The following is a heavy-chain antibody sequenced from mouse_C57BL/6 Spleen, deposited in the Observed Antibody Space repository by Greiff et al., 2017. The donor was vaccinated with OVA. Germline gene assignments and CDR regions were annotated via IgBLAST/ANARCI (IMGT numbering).Heavy chain of an antibody. CDR2: IYPSDSET. D-gene: IGHD4-1*02. CDR1: GYTFTSYW. CDR3: ARRATGTHWYFDV. Sequence: VKLQQPGAELVRPGSSVKLSCKASGYTFTSYWMDWVKQRPGQGLEWIGNIYPSDSETHYNQKFKDKATLTVDKSSSTAYMQLSSLTSEDSAVYYCARRATGTHWYFDVWGTGTTVTVSS. J-gene: IGHJ1*03. V-gene: IGHV1-61*01.